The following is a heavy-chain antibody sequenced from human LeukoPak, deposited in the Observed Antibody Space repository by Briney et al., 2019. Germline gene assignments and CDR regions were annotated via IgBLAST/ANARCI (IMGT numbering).Heavy chain of an antibody. D-gene: IGHD3-10*01. CDR2: LSGSGDTT. CDR1: GFTFSSFA. Sequence: GGSLRLSCAASGFTFSSFAMSWVRQAPGKGLEWVSALSGSGDTTYYADSVKGRFTISRDYSKNTLYLQMNSLRAEDTALYYCAKDLHFGDSNNYWGQGTLVTVSS. J-gene: IGHJ4*02. V-gene: IGHV3-23*01. CDR3: AKDLHFGDSNNY.